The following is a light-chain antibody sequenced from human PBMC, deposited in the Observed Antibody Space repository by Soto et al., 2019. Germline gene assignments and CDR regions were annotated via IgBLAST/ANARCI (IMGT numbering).Light chain of an antibody. V-gene: IGKV3-15*01. J-gene: IGKJ1*01. CDR2: GAY. CDR3: QHYNKGHPWT. CDR1: QRVSSN. Sequence: EILLTQSPATXSVAVQNRAPLPFRARQRVSSNLTWYQQKHGKAHXLXXXGAYTRATGIPARFSGSGSGTEFTLTISSRQSEDFAVYYCQHYNKGHPWTVGHGTQVDI.